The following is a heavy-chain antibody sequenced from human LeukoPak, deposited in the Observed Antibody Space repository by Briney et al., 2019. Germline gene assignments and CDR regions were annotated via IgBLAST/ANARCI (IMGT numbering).Heavy chain of an antibody. CDR3: ARGTRYFNWGGAFDI. CDR2: IWYDGSNK. V-gene: IGHV3-33*01. J-gene: IGHJ3*02. CDR1: GFTFSSYG. D-gene: IGHD3-9*01. Sequence: PGGPLRLSCAASGFTFSSYGMHWVRQAPGKGLEWVAVIWYDGSNKYYADSVKGRFTISRDNSKNTLYLQMNSLRAEDTAVYYCARGTRYFNWGGAFDIWGQGTMVTVSS.